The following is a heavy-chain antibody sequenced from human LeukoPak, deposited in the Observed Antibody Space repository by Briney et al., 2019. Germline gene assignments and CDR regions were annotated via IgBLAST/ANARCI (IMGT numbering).Heavy chain of an antibody. CDR2: IKQDGSEK. V-gene: IGHV3-7*01. D-gene: IGHD6-19*01. J-gene: IGHJ3*02. CDR3: ARDRDSSGWYWAFDI. CDR1: GFTFSSYW. Sequence: GGSLRLSCAASGFTFSSYWMSWVRQAPGKGLEWVASIKQDGSEKYYVDSVKGRFTISRDNAKNSLYLQMNSLRAEDTAVYYCARDRDSSGWYWAFDIWGQGTMVTVSS.